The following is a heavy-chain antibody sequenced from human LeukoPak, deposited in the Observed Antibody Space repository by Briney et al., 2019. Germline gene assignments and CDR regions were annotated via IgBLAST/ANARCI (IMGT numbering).Heavy chain of an antibody. J-gene: IGHJ3*02. CDR2: ISSDGSDK. Sequence: PGRSLRLSCAASGFTFSYYAMHRVRQAPGKGLEWVAFISSDGSDKYYADSMKGRFTISRDNSKNTLYLQMTSLRGEDTAMYYCAREGTARDAFDIWGQGTMVTVSS. CDR1: GFTFSYYA. D-gene: IGHD2-21*02. V-gene: IGHV3-30-3*01. CDR3: AREGTARDAFDI.